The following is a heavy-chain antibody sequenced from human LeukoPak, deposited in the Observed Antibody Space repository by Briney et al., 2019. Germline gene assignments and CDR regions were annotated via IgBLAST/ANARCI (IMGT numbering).Heavy chain of an antibody. J-gene: IGHJ4*02. CDR3: ARTGSTVTMLYPFDH. Sequence: SETLSLTCTVSGGSIRSYYWSWIRQPPGKGLEWIGYIYYSGSTDYNPSLKSRVSISVDTSKNQFSLKLSSVTAADTAVYYCARTGSTVTMLYPFDHWGQGTMVTVSS. CDR2: IYYSGST. D-gene: IGHD4-17*01. CDR1: GGSIRSYY. V-gene: IGHV4-59*01.